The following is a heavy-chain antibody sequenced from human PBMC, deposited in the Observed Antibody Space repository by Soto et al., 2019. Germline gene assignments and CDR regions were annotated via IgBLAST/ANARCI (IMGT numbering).Heavy chain of an antibody. CDR3: TRTPPAPPGRRDYFSGMDV. V-gene: IGHV3-21*01. Sequence: PGGSLRLSCAASGFTFSTYTMNWVRRASGKGLEWVSSITPTSTFIYYADSVRGRFTISRGDAASSLYLHMNSLRAEDTAVYYCTRTPPAPPGRRDYFSGMDVWGQGTTVTVSS. CDR2: ITPTSTFI. J-gene: IGHJ6*02. CDR1: GFTFSTYT. D-gene: IGHD6-13*01.